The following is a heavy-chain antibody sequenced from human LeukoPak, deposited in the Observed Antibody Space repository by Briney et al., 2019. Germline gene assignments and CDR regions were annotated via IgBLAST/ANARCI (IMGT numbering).Heavy chain of an antibody. D-gene: IGHD6-19*01. CDR2: ISGSGGST. CDR3: AKEYSSGWYTSEYFQH. V-gene: IGHV3-23*01. Sequence: GGSLRLSCAASGFTFSSYAMSWVRQAPGKGLEWVSAISGSGGSTYYADSVKGRSTISRDNSKNTLYLQMNSLRAEDTAVYYCAKEYSSGWYTSEYFQHWGQGTLVTVSS. CDR1: GFTFSSYA. J-gene: IGHJ1*01.